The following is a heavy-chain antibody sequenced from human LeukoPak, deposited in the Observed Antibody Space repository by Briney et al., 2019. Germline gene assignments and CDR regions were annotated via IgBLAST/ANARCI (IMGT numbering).Heavy chain of an antibody. CDR3: TTICRSGGSCFTDYYFYGMHF. CDR1: GFTSSDAW. Sequence: GSLRLSCAASGFTSSDAWMNWVRPAPGKGLEWVGRIRSKNDGETTDLAAPVEGRFSISRDDAENTLYLQMNSLKAEDTAVYYCTTICRSGGSCFTDYYFYGMHFWGQGTTVTVSS. J-gene: IGHJ6*02. D-gene: IGHD2-15*01. V-gene: IGHV3-15*01. CDR2: IRSKNDGETT.